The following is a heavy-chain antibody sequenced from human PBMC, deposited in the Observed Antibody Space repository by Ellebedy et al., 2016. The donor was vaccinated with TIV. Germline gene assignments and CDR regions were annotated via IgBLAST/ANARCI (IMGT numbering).Heavy chain of an antibody. CDR2: INPSGGST. CDR3: ARDFWEGLSPPKFDP. CDR1: GYTFTSYY. D-gene: IGHD3-3*01. V-gene: IGHV1-46*01. Sequence: AASVKVSCKASGYTFTSYYIHWVRQAPGQGLEWMGIINPSGGSTSYAQKFQGRVTMTRDMSTSTVYMELSSLRSDDTAVYYCARDFWEGLSPPKFDPWGQGTLVTVSS. J-gene: IGHJ5*02.